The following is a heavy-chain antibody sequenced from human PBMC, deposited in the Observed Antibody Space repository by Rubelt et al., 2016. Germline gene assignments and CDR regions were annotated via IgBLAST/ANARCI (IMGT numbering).Heavy chain of an antibody. J-gene: IGHJ4*02. V-gene: IGHV1-18*01. CDR2: ISAYNGNT. CDR3: ARVISGVEYSSSWHFDY. D-gene: IGHD6-13*01. Sequence: QVQLVQSGAEVKKPGASVKVSCKASGYTFTSYGISWVRQAPGQGLEWMGWISAYNGNTNYAQKLQGRGTMTTATSTSTAYWGLRSLRSDDTAVYYCARVISGVEYSSSWHFDYWGQGTLVTVSS. CDR1: GYTFTSYG.